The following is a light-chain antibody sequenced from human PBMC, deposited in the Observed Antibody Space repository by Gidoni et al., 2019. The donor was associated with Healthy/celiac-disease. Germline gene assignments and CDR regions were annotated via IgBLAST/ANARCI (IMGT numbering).Light chain of an antibody. CDR3: QQYYSTPS. Sequence: DIVMTQSPDSLAVSLGERAPINCKSSQSVLYSSNNKNYLAWYQQKPGQPPKLLIYWASTRASGVPDRFSGSGSGTDFTRTISSLQAEDVAVYYCQQYYSTPSFGQGTKLEIK. CDR2: WAS. CDR1: QSVLYSSNNKNY. V-gene: IGKV4-1*01. J-gene: IGKJ2*01.